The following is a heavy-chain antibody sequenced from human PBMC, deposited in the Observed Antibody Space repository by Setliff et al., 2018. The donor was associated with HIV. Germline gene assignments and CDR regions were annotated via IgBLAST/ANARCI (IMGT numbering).Heavy chain of an antibody. CDR1: IFDFDNLY. Sequence: PGGSLRLSCAASIFDFDNLYMAWIRQAPGKGLEWVSYINVGGGTKYYADSVRGRFTISRDDTKNSLFLQMKSLRAEDTAVYYCARLISADYYDISGYFQHWGQGTLVTVSS. V-gene: IGHV3-11*01. CDR2: INVGGGTK. CDR3: ARLISADYYDISGYFQH. D-gene: IGHD3-22*01. J-gene: IGHJ1*01.